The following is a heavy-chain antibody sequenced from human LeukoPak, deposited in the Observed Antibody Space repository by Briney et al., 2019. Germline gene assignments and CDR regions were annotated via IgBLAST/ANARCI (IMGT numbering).Heavy chain of an antibody. CDR2: TYYRSKWYN. V-gene: IGHV6-1*01. CDR1: GDSVSSNSAA. Sequence: SQTLSLTCAISGDSVSSNSAAWNWIRQSPSRGLEWLGRTYYRSKWYNDYAVSVKSRITINPDTSKNQFSLRLDSVTPEDTAVYYCCHSLSGRTGAFDIWGRGTVVTVSS. J-gene: IGHJ3*02. D-gene: IGHD2-21*01. CDR3: CHSLSGRTGAFDI.